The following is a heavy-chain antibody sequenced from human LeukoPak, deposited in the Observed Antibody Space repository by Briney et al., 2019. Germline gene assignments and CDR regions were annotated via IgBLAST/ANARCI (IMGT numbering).Heavy chain of an antibody. CDR1: GFTFIGYE. V-gene: IGHV3-48*03. J-gene: IGHJ4*02. CDR2: ISSSGSTI. Sequence: PGGSLRLSCAASGFTFIGYEMNWVRQAPGKGLEWVSYISSSGSTIYYADSVKGRFTISRDNAKNSLYLQMNSLRAEDTAVYYCARDRGNGALDYWGQGTLVTVSS. D-gene: IGHD1-1*01. CDR3: ARDRGNGALDY.